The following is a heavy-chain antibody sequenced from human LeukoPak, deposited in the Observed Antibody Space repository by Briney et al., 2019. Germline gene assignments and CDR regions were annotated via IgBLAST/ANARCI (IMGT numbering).Heavy chain of an antibody. CDR1: GYTFSKFG. V-gene: IGHV1-18*01. D-gene: IGHD3-22*01. CDR2: IYNGNI. CDR3: AREYYDSSAYNQEAIDY. J-gene: IGHJ4*02. Sequence: ASVKVSCKASGYTFSKFGISWVRQAPGQGLEWMGWIYNGNIKYAQSLQGRVTMTTDTSTSTAYMELRSLKSDDTAVYYCAREYYDSSAYNQEAIDYWGQGTLVTVSS.